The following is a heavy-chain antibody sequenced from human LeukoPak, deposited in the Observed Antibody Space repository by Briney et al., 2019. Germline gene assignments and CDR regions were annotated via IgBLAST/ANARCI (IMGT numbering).Heavy chain of an antibody. CDR1: GYTFTSYG. CDR2: ISAYNGNT. V-gene: IGHV1-18*01. CDR3: VRVRRITIFGVVIEGFADY. Sequence: SVKVSCKASGYTFTSYGISWVRLAPGQGREWMGWISAYNGNTNYAQKLQGRVTMTTDTSTSTAYMELRSLRSDDTAVYYCVRVRRITIFGVVIEGFADYWGQGTLVTVSS. J-gene: IGHJ4*02. D-gene: IGHD3-3*01.